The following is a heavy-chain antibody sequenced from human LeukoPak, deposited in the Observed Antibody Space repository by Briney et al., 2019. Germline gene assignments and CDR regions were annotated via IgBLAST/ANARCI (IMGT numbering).Heavy chain of an antibody. D-gene: IGHD5-24*01. V-gene: IGHV3-7*01. CDR3: ARVKVEMAPYYDY. CDR2: IKQDGSEK. CDR1: GFTFSSYW. J-gene: IGHJ4*02. Sequence: GGSLRLSCAASGFTFSSYWMSWVRQAPGKGLEWVANIKQDGSEKYYVDSVKGRFTISRDNAKNSLYLQMNSLRAEDTAVYYCARVKVEMAPYYDYWGQGTLVTVSS.